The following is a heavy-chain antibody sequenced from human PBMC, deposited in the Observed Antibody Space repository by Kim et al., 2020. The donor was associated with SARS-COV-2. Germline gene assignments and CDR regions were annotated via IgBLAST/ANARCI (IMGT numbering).Heavy chain of an antibody. D-gene: IGHD3-16*02. V-gene: IGHV3-21*01. CDR2: ISSSSSYI. CDR1: GFTFSSYS. CDR3: ASPAIVGKSRHFDY. J-gene: IGHJ4*02. Sequence: GGSLRLSCAASGFTFSSYSMNWVRQAPGKGLEWVSSISSSSSYIYYADSVKGRFTISRDNAKNSLYLQMNSLRAEDTAVYYCASPAIVGKSRHFDYWGQGTLVTVSS.